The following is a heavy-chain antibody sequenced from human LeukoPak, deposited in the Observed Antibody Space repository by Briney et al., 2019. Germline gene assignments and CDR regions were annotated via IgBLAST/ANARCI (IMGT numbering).Heavy chain of an antibody. CDR3: AREYNWNDRGDAFDI. V-gene: IGHV1-18*01. J-gene: IGHJ3*02. CDR2: ISAYNGNT. Sequence: GASAKVSCKASGYTFTSYGISWVRQAPGQGLEWMGWISAYNGNTNYAQKLQGRVTMTTDTSTSTAYMELRSLRSDDTAVYYCAREYNWNDRGDAFDIWGQGTMVTVSS. D-gene: IGHD1-1*01. CDR1: GYTFTSYG.